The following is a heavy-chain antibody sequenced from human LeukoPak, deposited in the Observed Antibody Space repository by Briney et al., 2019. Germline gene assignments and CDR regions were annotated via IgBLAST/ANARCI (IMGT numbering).Heavy chain of an antibody. CDR2: INHSGST. D-gene: IGHD3-10*01. CDR3: ARVDRGVILYYYYTDV. J-gene: IGHJ6*03. Sequence: SETLSLTCAVYGGSFSGYYWSWIRQPPGKGLEWIGEINHSGSTNYNPSLKSRVTISVDTSKNQFSLKLSSVTAADTAVYYCARVDRGVILYYYYTDVWGKGTTVTVSS. V-gene: IGHV4-34*01. CDR1: GGSFSGYY.